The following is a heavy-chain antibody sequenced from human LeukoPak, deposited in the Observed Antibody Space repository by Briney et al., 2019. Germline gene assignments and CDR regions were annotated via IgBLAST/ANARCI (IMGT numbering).Heavy chain of an antibody. CDR1: GFTFSTYT. CDR3: ATDGDGDDFTIY. J-gene: IGHJ4*02. D-gene: IGHD5-24*01. V-gene: IGHV3-21*01. Sequence: PGGSLRLSCAASGFTFSTYTMHSVRQAPGKGLECVSSISIIDGYIYYADSVKGRFTISRDNAKNSLYLQMNSLRAEDTAIYYCATDGDGDDFTIYWGQGTLVTVSS. CDR2: ISIIDGYI.